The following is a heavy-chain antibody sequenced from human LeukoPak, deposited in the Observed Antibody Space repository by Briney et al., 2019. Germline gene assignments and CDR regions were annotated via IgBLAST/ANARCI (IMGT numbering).Heavy chain of an antibody. Sequence: PGGSLRLSCAASGFTFSSYGMHWVRQAPGKGLEWVAVISYDGSNKYYADSVKGRFTISRDNSKNTLYLQMNSLRAEDTAVYYCAKSYGRGWYKIDYWGQGTLVTVSS. V-gene: IGHV3-30*18. J-gene: IGHJ4*02. D-gene: IGHD6-19*01. CDR2: ISYDGSNK. CDR3: AKSYGRGWYKIDY. CDR1: GFTFSSYG.